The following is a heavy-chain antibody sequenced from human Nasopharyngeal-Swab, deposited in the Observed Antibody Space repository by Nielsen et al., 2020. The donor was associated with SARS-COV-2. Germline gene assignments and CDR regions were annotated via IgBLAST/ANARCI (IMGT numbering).Heavy chain of an antibody. D-gene: IGHD2-2*01. CDR3: AREPARVVVPAAKAFDI. CDR2: INHSGST. J-gene: IGHJ3*02. Sequence: SETLSLTCAVYGGPFSGYYWSWIRQPPGKGLEWIGEINHSGSTNYNPSLKSRVTISVDTSKNQFSLKLSSVTAADTAVYYCAREPARVVVPAAKAFDIWGQGTMVTVSS. CDR1: GGPFSGYY. V-gene: IGHV4-34*01.